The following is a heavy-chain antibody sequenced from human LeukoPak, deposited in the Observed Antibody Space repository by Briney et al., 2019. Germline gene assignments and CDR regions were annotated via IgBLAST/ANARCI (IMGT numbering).Heavy chain of an antibody. CDR2: INPNSGGT. D-gene: IGHD3-22*01. CDR1: GYTFTGYY. CDR3: ATLYYDSSGYYHGDYYYYMDV. V-gene: IGHV1-2*02. J-gene: IGHJ6*03. Sequence: GASVKVSCKASGYTFTGYYMHWVRQAPGQGLEWMGWINPNSGGTNYAQKFQGRVTMTRDTSISTAYMELSRLRSDDTAVYYCATLYYDSSGYYHGDYYYYMDVWGKGTTVTVSS.